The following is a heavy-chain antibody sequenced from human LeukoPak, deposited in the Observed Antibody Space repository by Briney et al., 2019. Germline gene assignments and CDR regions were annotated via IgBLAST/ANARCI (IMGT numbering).Heavy chain of an antibody. V-gene: IGHV3-48*01. CDR3: ARAPGYSDSH. CDR2: ISSGGTAL. J-gene: IGHJ1*01. Sequence: GGSLRLSCAASGFTFSAYGMNWVRQAPGKGLEWISYISSGGTALRYADSVKGRFTISRDNARNSLSLQMDSLRADDTGVYYCARAPGYSDSHWGQGTLVTVSS. D-gene: IGHD5-12*01. CDR1: GFTFSAYG.